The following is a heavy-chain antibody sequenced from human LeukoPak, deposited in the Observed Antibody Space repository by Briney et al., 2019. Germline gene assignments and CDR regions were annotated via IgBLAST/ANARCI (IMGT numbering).Heavy chain of an antibody. CDR3: ARATDYGDYHRWFDP. CDR1: GYSISSSYY. J-gene: IGHJ5*02. D-gene: IGHD4-17*01. Sequence: SETLSLTCTVSGYSISSSYYWSWIRQPPGKGLEWIGYIYYSGSTNYNPSLKSRVTISVDTSKNQFSLKLSSVTAADTAVYYCARATDYGDYHRWFDPWGQGTLVTVSS. CDR2: IYYSGST. V-gene: IGHV4-61*01.